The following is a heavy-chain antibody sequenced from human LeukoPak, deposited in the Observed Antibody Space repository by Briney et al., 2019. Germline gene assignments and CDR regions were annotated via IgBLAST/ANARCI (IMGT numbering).Heavy chain of an antibody. CDR2: IYTSGST. CDR1: GGSISSSRYY. CDR3: ARGKVVAGTPGQNSWDN. J-gene: IGHJ4*02. Sequence: PSETLSLTCTVSGGSISSSRYYWNWIRRPAGKGLEWIGRIYTSGSTNYNPSLKSRVTMSVDTSKNQFSLKLTSVTAADTAVYYCARGKVVAGTPGQNSWDNWGQGILVTVSS. D-gene: IGHD6-19*01. V-gene: IGHV4-61*02.